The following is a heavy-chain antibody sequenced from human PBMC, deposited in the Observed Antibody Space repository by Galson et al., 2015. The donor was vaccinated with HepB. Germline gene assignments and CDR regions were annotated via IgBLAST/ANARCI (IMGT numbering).Heavy chain of an antibody. J-gene: IGHJ4*02. V-gene: IGHV3-33*01. CDR3: ARDRRELYLRGPLDY. Sequence: SLRLSCAASGFTFSSYGMHWVRQAPGKGLEWVAVIWYDGRNKYYADPVKGRFTISRDNSKNMLYLQTHSLRAEDTAVYYCARDRRELYLRGPLDYWGQGTLVTVSS. D-gene: IGHD5-24*01. CDR2: IWYDGRNK. CDR1: GFTFSSYG.